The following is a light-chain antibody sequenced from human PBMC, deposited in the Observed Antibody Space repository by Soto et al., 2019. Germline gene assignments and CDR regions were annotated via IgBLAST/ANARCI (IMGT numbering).Light chain of an antibody. Sequence: QSVLTQSPSASASLGASVKLICTLSSGHSNYAIAWHQQQPEKGPRFLMKLNSDGSHSKGDGIPDRFSGSSSGAERYLTISTLQSEDEADYYCQTWVTGIHIFGGGTKVTVL. CDR1: SGHSNYA. CDR3: QTWVTGIHI. CDR2: LNSDGSH. V-gene: IGLV4-69*01. J-gene: IGLJ2*01.